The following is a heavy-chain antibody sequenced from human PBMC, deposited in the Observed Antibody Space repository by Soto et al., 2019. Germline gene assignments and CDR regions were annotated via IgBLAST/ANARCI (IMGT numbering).Heavy chain of an antibody. CDR1: GGTFSSYA. V-gene: IGHV1-69*13. CDR2: IIPIFGTA. D-gene: IGHD2-21*01. CDR3: ASTEADHCGGECYSVRNQRYGMEV. Sequence: SVKVSCKASGGTFSSYAISWVRQAPGQGLEWMGGIIPIFGTANYAQKFQGRVTITADESTSTAYMELSSLRSEDTAVYYCASTEADHCGGECYSVRNQRYGMEVWGQGTTVTVSS. J-gene: IGHJ6*02.